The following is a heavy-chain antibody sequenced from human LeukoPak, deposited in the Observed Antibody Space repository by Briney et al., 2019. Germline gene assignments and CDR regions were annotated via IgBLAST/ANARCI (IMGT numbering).Heavy chain of an antibody. D-gene: IGHD1-26*01. Sequence: PSETLSLTCTVSGYSISSGYYWGWIRQPPGKGLEWIGSIYHSGSTYYNPSLKSRVTISVDTSKNQFSLKLSSVTAADTAVYYCARKGEVGDAFDIWGQGTMVTVSS. CDR2: IYHSGST. CDR1: GYSISSGYY. CDR3: ARKGEVGDAFDI. J-gene: IGHJ3*02. V-gene: IGHV4-38-2*02.